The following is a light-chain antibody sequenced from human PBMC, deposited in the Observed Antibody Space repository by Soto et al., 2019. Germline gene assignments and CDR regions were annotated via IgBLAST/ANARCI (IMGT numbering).Light chain of an antibody. J-gene: IGKJ1*01. Sequence: EIVLTQSPATLSLSPGERATLSCRASQSVSSYLAWYQQKAGQAPRLLIYDASNRATGIPARFSGSGSGTDFTLTINRLEPEDFAVYYCQQYDSSPRTFGQGTKVDIK. V-gene: IGKV3-11*01. CDR1: QSVSSY. CDR2: DAS. CDR3: QQYDSSPRT.